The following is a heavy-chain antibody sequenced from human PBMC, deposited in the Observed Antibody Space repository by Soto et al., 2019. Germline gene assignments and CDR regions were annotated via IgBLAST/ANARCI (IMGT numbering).Heavy chain of an antibody. CDR3: VRVVAIPGYPDN. CDR2: IVPIVDTS. V-gene: IGHV1-69*12. CDR1: RGTFSSYA. D-gene: IGHD5-12*01. Sequence: QVQLVQSGAEVRQPASSVKVSCKTSRGTFSSYAIRWVRQAPGQGLEWMGGIVPIVDTSTYAQKFQGRVTITADESTSTVYMELSSLRSDDTAVYYCVRVVAIPGYPDNWGQGTLVTVSS. J-gene: IGHJ4*02.